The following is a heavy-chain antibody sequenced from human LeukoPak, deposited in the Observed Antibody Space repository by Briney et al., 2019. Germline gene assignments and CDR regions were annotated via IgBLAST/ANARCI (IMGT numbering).Heavy chain of an antibody. CDR2: IYSGGST. CDR1: GFTFSSYG. CDR3: ARGYSSSWYSPLDY. Sequence: PGGSLRLSCAASGFTFSSYGMHWVRQAPGKGLEWVSVIYSGGSTYYADSVKGRFTISSDNSKNTLYLQMNSLRAEDTAVYYCARGYSSSWYSPLDYWGQGTLVTVSS. V-gene: IGHV3-66*01. D-gene: IGHD6-13*01. J-gene: IGHJ4*02.